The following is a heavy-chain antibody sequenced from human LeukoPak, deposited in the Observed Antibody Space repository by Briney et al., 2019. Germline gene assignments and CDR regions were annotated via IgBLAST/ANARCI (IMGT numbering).Heavy chain of an antibody. Sequence: SETLSLTCTVPGGSISRYYWRWIRQPAGKGLEWIGRIYTSGSTNYNPSLKSRVTISVDTSKNQFSLKLSSVTAADTAVYYCARGYCSGGSCYARDFSHDYWGQGTLVTGSS. CDR1: GGSISRYY. CDR2: IYTSGST. V-gene: IGHV4-4*07. J-gene: IGHJ4*02. D-gene: IGHD2-15*01. CDR3: ARGYCSGGSCYARDFSHDY.